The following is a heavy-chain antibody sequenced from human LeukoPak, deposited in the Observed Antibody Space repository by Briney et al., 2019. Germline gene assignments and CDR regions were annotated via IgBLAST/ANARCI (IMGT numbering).Heavy chain of an antibody. D-gene: IGHD1-26*01. CDR1: GGSISSSSYY. V-gene: IGHV4-39*01. Sequence: MSSETLSLTCTVSGGSISSSSYYWGWIRQPPGKGLEWIGSIYYSGSTYYNPSLKSRVTISVDTSKNQFSLKLSSVTAADTAVYYCARASGSYDYWGQGTLVTVSS. CDR2: IYYSGST. CDR3: ARASGSYDY. J-gene: IGHJ4*02.